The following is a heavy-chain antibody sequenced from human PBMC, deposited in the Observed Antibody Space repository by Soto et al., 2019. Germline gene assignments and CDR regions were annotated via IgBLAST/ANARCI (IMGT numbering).Heavy chain of an antibody. CDR1: GFTFSSYS. J-gene: IGHJ6*02. D-gene: IGHD3-10*01. V-gene: IGHV3-21*01. Sequence: GGSLRLSCAASGFTFSSYSMNWVRQAPGKGLEWVSSISSSSSYIYYADSVKGRFTISRDNAKNSLYLQMNSLRAEDTAVYYCARPYLRDYYGSWSYVLSPQVYGMDVWGQGTTVTVSS. CDR3: ARPYLRDYYGSWSYVLSPQVYGMDV. CDR2: ISSSSSYI.